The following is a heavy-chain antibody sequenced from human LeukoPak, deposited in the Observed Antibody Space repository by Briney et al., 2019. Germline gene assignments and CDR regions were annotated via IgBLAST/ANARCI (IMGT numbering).Heavy chain of an antibody. D-gene: IGHD4-17*01. CDR3: AREATVTDYYYYYMDV. CDR1: GGSVSSSSYY. V-gene: IGHV4-39*07. CDR2: IYYSGGT. J-gene: IGHJ6*03. Sequence: SETLSLTCTVSGGSVSSSSYYWGWIRQPPGKGLEWIGSIYYSGGTYYNPSLKSRVTISVDTSKNQFSLKLSSVTAADTAVYYCAREATVTDYYYYYMDVWGKGTTVTVSS.